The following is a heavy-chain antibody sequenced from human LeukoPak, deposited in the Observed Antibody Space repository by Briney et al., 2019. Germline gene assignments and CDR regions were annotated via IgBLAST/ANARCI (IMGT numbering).Heavy chain of an antibody. V-gene: IGHV3-23*01. CDR2: ISGSGGST. CDR1: GFTFSSYA. Sequence: PGGSLRLSCAASGFTFSSYAMSWVRQAPGKGLEWVSGISGSGGSTYHADSVKGRFTISRDNSKNTLYLQMNSLRAEDTAVYYCGVYSSSWHDYWGQGTLVTVSS. J-gene: IGHJ4*02. D-gene: IGHD6-13*01. CDR3: GVYSSSWHDY.